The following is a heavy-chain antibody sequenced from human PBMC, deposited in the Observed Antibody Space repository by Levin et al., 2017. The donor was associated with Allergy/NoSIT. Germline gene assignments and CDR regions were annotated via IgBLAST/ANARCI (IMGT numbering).Heavy chain of an antibody. V-gene: IGHV4-39*01. CDR1: GGSISSSSYY. CDR2: IYYSGST. Sequence: PSETLSLTCTVSGGSISSSSYYWGWIRQPPGKGLEWIGSIYYSGSTYYNPSLKSRVTISVDTSKNQFSLKLSSVTAADTAVYYCARLGGHYSSGYWGQGTLVTVSS. D-gene: IGHD2-15*01. CDR3: ARLGGHYSSGY. J-gene: IGHJ4*02.